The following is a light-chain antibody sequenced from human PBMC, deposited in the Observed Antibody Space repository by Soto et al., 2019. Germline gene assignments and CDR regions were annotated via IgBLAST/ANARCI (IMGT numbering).Light chain of an antibody. CDR1: QSVSST. V-gene: IGKV3-15*01. CDR3: QQYNDWLT. Sequence: EIVMTQSPDTLSVSPGERATLFCRASQSVSSTVAWYQQRPGRAPRLLIYGASTRATGISARFSGSGSGTEFTLTISSLQSEDFAVYYCQQYNDWLTFGGGTKVEIK. CDR2: GAS. J-gene: IGKJ4*01.